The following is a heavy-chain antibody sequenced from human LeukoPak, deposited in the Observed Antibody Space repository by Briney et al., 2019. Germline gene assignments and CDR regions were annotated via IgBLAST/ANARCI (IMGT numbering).Heavy chain of an antibody. CDR3: AKGGEDILTGPDY. CDR2: ISGSGGRT. J-gene: IGHJ4*02. CDR1: GFTFSSYA. D-gene: IGHD3-9*01. V-gene: IGHV3-23*01. Sequence: SGGSLRLSCAASGFTFSSYAMNWVRQAPGKGLEWVSGISGSGGRTYYADSVRGRFTVSRDNSKNTLYLQTNSLRVEDTAVYYCAKGGEDILTGPDYWGQGTLVTVSS.